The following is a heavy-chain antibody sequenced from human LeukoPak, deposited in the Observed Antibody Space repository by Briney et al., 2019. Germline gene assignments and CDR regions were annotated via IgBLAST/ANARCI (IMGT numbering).Heavy chain of an antibody. J-gene: IGHJ4*02. D-gene: IGHD6-19*01. CDR2: IIPILGIA. Sequence: SVKVSCKASGGTFSSYAISWVRQAPGQGLEWMGRIIPILGIANYAQKFQGRVTITADKSTSTAYMELSSLRSEDTAVYYCARDGARWLYDYWGQGTLVTVSS. V-gene: IGHV1-69*04. CDR1: GGTFSSYA. CDR3: ARDGARWLYDY.